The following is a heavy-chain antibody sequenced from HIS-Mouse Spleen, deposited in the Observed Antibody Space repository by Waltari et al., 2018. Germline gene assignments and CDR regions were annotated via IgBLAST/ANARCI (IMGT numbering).Heavy chain of an antibody. CDR3: ARAPTGFLEWFDAFDI. Sequence: QLQLQESGPGLVKPSETLSPTCTVSGGSISSSSYYWGWLRQPPGKGLEWIGSIYYSGSTYYNPSLKSRVTISVDTSKNQFSLKLSSVTAADTAVYYCARAPTGFLEWFDAFDIWGQGTMVTVSS. V-gene: IGHV4-39*07. D-gene: IGHD3-3*01. J-gene: IGHJ3*02. CDR1: GGSISSSSYY. CDR2: IYYSGST.